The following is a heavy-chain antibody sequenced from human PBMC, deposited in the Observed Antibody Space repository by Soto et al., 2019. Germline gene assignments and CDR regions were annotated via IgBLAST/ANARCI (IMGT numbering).Heavy chain of an antibody. CDR2: ISGSGDST. V-gene: IGHV3-23*01. J-gene: IGHJ4*02. CDR1: GFTFSSYA. CDR3: AKETLGYCSSGSCRIDY. Sequence: EVLLLESGGGLVQPGGSLRLSCAASGFTFSSYAMSWVRQAPGKGLEWVSTISGSGDSTYYADSVRGRFTISRDNSKNTLYLQMNSLRAEDTAVYYCAKETLGYCSSGSCRIDYWGQGTLVTVSS. D-gene: IGHD2-15*01.